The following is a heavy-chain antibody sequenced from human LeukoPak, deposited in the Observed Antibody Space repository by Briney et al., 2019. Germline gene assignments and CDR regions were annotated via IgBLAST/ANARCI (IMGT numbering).Heavy chain of an antibody. CDR1: GGSISSHY. Sequence: SETLSLTCTVSGGSISSHYWSWIRQPPGKGLEWTGYIYYSGSTNYNPSLKSRVTISVDTSKNQFSLKLSSVTAADTAVYYCAREVGATGGDAFDIWGQGTMVTVSS. J-gene: IGHJ3*02. CDR2: IYYSGST. D-gene: IGHD1-26*01. V-gene: IGHV4-59*11. CDR3: AREVGATGGDAFDI.